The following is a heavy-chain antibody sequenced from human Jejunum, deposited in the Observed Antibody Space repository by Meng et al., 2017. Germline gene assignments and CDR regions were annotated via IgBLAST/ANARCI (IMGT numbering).Heavy chain of an antibody. CDR2: IYHSGSN. CDR1: GATISSVYW. V-gene: IGHV4-4*02. Sequence: GLLQGSGPGLVKPSETLLFTCAVSGATISSVYWWTRVRPSPGKGLEWIGEIYHSGSNTYNPSRKSRVTISADKSKNQFSLKLTSVAAADTDVYYCARGGYYSFDYWGQGTLVTVSS. CDR3: ARGGYYSFDY. J-gene: IGHJ4*02. D-gene: IGHD5-18*01.